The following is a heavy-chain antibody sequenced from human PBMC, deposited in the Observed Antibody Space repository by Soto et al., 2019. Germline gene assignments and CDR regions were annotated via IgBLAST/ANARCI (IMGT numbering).Heavy chain of an antibody. V-gene: IGHV3-30*18. CDR2: ISYDGSNK. D-gene: IGHD2-15*01. CDR3: AKGVVVAGTYFQH. J-gene: IGHJ1*01. Sequence: QVQLVESGGGVVQPGRSLRLSCAASGFTFSSYGMHWVRQAPGKGLEWVAVISYDGSNKYYADSVKGRFTISRDNSKNTLYLQMNSLRAEDTAVYYCAKGVVVAGTYFQHWGQGTLVTVSS. CDR1: GFTFSSYG.